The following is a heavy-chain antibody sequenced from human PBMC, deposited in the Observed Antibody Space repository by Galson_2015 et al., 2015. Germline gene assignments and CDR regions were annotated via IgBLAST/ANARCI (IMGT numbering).Heavy chain of an antibody. CDR2: IYYSGST. V-gene: IGHV4-31*03. J-gene: IGHJ4*02. CDR3: ARAPQSSGSYYNAYYDY. CDR1: GGSISSGGYY. Sequence: TLSLTCTVSGGSISSGGYYWSWIRQHPGKGLEWIGYIYYSGSTYYNPSLKSRVTISVDTSKNQFSLKLSSVTAADTAVYYCARAPQSSGSYYNAYYDYWGQGTLVTVSS. D-gene: IGHD3-10*01.